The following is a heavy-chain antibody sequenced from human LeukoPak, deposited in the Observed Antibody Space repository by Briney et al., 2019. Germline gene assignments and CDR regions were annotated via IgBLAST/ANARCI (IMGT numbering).Heavy chain of an antibody. Sequence: GGSLRLSCAASGFTFSSYSMNWVRQAPGKGLEWVSSSSSSSSYIYYADSVKGRFTISRDNAKNSLYLQMNSLRAEDTAVYYCARLTAKAHNRNGENWGQGTLVTVSS. CDR3: ARLTAKAHNRNGEN. CDR1: GFTFSSYS. V-gene: IGHV3-21*01. CDR2: SSSSSSYI. J-gene: IGHJ4*02. D-gene: IGHD1-20*01.